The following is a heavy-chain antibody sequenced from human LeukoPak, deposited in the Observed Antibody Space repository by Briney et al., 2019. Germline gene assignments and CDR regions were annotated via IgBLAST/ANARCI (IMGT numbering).Heavy chain of an antibody. Sequence: SETLSLTCAVYGGSFSGYYWSWTRQPPGKGLEWIGEINHSGSTNYNPSLKSRVTISVDTSKNQFSLKLSSVTAADTAVYYCATRGRHYYGSGSYYNRTPYYYYYMDVWGKGTTVTISS. CDR3: ATRGRHYYGSGSYYNRTPYYYYYMDV. V-gene: IGHV4-34*01. J-gene: IGHJ6*03. CDR2: INHSGST. D-gene: IGHD3-10*01. CDR1: GGSFSGYY.